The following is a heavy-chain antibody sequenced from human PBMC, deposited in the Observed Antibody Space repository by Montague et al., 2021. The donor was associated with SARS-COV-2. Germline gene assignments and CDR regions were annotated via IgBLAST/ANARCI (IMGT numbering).Heavy chain of an antibody. CDR3: ARSLSGSYWGAFDI. Sequence: LRLSCAASGFTFSSYAMHWVRQAPGKGLEWVAVISYDGSNKYYVDSVKGRFTISRDNSKNTLYLQMNSLRAEDTAVYYCARSLSGSYWGAFDIWGQGQWSPSPQ. CDR2: ISYDGSNK. CDR1: GFTFSSYA. V-gene: IGHV3-30*04. D-gene: IGHD1-26*01. J-gene: IGHJ3*02.